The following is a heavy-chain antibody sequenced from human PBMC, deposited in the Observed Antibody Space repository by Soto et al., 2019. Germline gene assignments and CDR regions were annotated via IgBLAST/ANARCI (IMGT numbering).Heavy chain of an antibody. CDR1: GGSISSGGYY. CDR2: IYYSGST. V-gene: IGHV4-31*03. CDR3: ARGGQGTAAAGTETGAMFDY. Sequence: PSETLSLTCTVSGGSISSGGYYWSWIRQHPGKGLEWIGYIYYSGSTYYNPSLKSRVTISVDTSKNQFSLKLSSVTAADTAVYYCARGGQGTAAAGTETGAMFDYWGQGTLVNVSS. D-gene: IGHD6-13*01. J-gene: IGHJ4*02.